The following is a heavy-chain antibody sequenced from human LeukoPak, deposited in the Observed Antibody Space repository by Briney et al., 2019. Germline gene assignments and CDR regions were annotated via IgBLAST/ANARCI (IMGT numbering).Heavy chain of an antibody. CDR2: VYYTGNT. D-gene: IGHD6-13*01. V-gene: IGHV4-59*01. Sequence: PSETLSLTCTVSGGSISSYYWTWIRQAPGKGLEWIGYVYYTGNTNYNPSLKSRVTISLDMSKNQFSLRLSSVTAADTAVYYCARREAAGVFYFDYWGQGTLVTVSS. J-gene: IGHJ4*02. CDR3: ARREAAGVFYFDY. CDR1: GGSISSYY.